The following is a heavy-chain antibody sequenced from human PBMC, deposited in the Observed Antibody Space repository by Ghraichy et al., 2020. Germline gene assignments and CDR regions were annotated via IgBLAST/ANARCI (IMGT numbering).Heavy chain of an antibody. V-gene: IGHV1-2*02. Sequence: ASVKVSCKASGYTFTGYYMHWVRQAPGQGLEWMGWINPNSGGTNYAQKFQGRVTMTRDTSISTAYMELSRLRSDDTAVYYCARDNIAVAVILPLYWGQGTLVTVSS. CDR2: INPNSGGT. J-gene: IGHJ4*02. D-gene: IGHD6-19*01. CDR3: ARDNIAVAVILPLY. CDR1: GYTFTGYY.